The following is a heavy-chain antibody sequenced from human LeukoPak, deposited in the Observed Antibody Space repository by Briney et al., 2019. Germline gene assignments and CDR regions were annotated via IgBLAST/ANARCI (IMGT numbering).Heavy chain of an antibody. CDR3: ARRSVAVRGFDY. D-gene: IGHD3-10*01. Sequence: PSETLSLTCTVSGGSISSYYWSWIRQPPGKGLEWIGYIYYSGSTNYNPSLKSRVTISVDTSKNQFSLKLSSVTAADTAVYYCARRSVAVRGFDYWGQGTLVTVSS. J-gene: IGHJ4*02. V-gene: IGHV4-59*08. CDR1: GGSISSYY. CDR2: IYYSGST.